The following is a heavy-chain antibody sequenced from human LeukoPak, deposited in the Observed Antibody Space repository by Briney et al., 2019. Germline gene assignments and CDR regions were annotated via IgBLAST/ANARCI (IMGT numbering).Heavy chain of an antibody. J-gene: IGHJ4*02. CDR2: FSGGGGNT. CDR3: AKGAGYSYGDQSDY. Sequence: GGSLRLSCATSGFTFSCYAMNWVRQAPGKGLEWVSSFSGGGGNTYYADSVKGRFTISRDNFKNTLYLQMNSLRAEDTAVYYCAKGAGYSYGDQSDYWGQGTLVTVSS. CDR1: GFTFSCYA. V-gene: IGHV3-23*01. D-gene: IGHD5-18*01.